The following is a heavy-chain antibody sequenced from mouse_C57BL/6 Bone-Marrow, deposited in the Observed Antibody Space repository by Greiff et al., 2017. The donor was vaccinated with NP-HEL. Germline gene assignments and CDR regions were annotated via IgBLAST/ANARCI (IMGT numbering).Heavy chain of an antibody. CDR2: TFYSGIT. J-gene: IGHJ1*03. V-gene: IGHV3-3*01. D-gene: IGHD1-1*01. CDR3: ARGSSYSWYFDV. CDR1: GFSINSDCY. Sequence: EVKVVESGPSLVRPSQTLSLTCTVTGFSINSDCYWIWIRQFPGNKLEYIGYTFYSGITYYNPSLESRTYITRDSSKNQFSLKLSSVTTEDTATYYCARGSSYSWYFDVWGTGTTVTVSS.